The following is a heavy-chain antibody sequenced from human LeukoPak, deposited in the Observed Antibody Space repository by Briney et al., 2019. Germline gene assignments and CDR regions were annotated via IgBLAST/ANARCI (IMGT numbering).Heavy chain of an antibody. CDR1: GFTFGSYA. V-gene: IGHV3-23*01. CDR3: ANSYCSSTSCYLYYFDY. CDR2: ISGSGGST. D-gene: IGHD2-2*01. Sequence: GGSLRLSCAASGFTFGSYAMSWVRQAPGKGLEWVSAISGSGGSTYYADSVKGRFTISRDNSKNTLYLQMNSLRAEDTAVYYCANSYCSSTSCYLYYFDYWGQGTLVTVSS. J-gene: IGHJ4*02.